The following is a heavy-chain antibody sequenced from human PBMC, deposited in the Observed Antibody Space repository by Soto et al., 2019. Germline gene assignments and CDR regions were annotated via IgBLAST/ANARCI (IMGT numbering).Heavy chain of an antibody. J-gene: IGHJ4*02. CDR3: ARGSVVAATLFDY. CDR1: GGSISSGGYY. CDR2: IYYSGST. Sequence: QVQLQESGPGLVKPSQTLSLTCTVSGGSISSGGYYWSWIRQHPGKGLEWIGYIYYSGSTYYNPSLICRVTRSVVTSMILFSLKLSSVMAADTAVYYCARGSVVAATLFDYWGQVTLVTVSS. V-gene: IGHV4-31*03. D-gene: IGHD2-15*01.